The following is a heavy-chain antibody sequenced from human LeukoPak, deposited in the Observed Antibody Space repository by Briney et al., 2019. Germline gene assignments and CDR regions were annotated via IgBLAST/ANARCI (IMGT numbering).Heavy chain of an antibody. D-gene: IGHD6-19*01. CDR3: ASRAVAGTRLHWYFDL. Sequence: SVKVSCKASGGTFSSYAISWVRQAPGQGLEWMGGIIPIFGTANYAQKFQGRVTITADKSTSTAYMELSSLRSEDTAVYYCASRAVAGTRLHWYFDLWGRGTLVTVSS. CDR1: GGTFSSYA. J-gene: IGHJ2*01. CDR2: IIPIFGTA. V-gene: IGHV1-69*06.